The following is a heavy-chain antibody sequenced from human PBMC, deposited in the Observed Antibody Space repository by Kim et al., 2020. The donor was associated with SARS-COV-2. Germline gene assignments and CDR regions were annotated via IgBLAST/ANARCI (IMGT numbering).Heavy chain of an antibody. CDR2: ISGSGGST. CDR3: AKSGGYDWGSGWHGDY. Sequence: GGSLRLSCAASGFTFSSYAMSWVRQAPGKGLEWVSAISGSGGSTYYADSVKGRFTISRDNSKNTLYLQMNSLRAEDTAVYYCAKSGGYDWGSGWHGDYWGQGTLVTVSS. CDR1: GFTFSSYA. D-gene: IGHD5-12*01. V-gene: IGHV3-23*01. J-gene: IGHJ4*02.